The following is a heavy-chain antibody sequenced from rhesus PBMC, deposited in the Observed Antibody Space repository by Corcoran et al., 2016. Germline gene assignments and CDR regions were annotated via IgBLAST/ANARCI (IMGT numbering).Heavy chain of an antibody. CDR2: IYWDDDK. J-gene: IGHJ4*01. CDR3: ARVRTQRQLDGDY. D-gene: IGHD6-25*01. V-gene: IGHV2S1*01. Sequence: QVTLKESGPALVTPTQTLTLTCPFSGFSLSTRGMGVVWIRQPPGKALEWLATIYWDDDKYYSTSLESRLTISKDTSKNQVVLTMTNMDPADTATYYCARVRTQRQLDGDYWGQGVLVTVSS. CDR1: GFSLSTRGMG.